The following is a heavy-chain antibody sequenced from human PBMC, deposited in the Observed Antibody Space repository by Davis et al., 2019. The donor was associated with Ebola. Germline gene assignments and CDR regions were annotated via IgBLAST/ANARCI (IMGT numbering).Heavy chain of an antibody. V-gene: IGHV5-51*01. CDR3: ARRLLGYCSSTSCPSDAFDI. CDR2: IYPGDSDT. D-gene: IGHD2-2*01. CDR1: GYSFTSYW. Sequence: GGSLRLSCKGSGYSFTSYWIGWVRQMPGKGLEWMGIIYPGDSDTRYSPSFQGQVTISADKSISTAYLQWSSLKASDTAMYYCARRLLGYCSSTSCPSDAFDIWGQGTMVTVSS. J-gene: IGHJ3*02.